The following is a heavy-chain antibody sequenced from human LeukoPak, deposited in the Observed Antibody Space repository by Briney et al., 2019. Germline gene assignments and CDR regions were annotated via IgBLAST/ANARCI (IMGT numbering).Heavy chain of an antibody. Sequence: GASVKVSCKASGYTFISYYMHWVRQAPGQGLEWMGIINPSDGGTSYAQNFQGRVTMTRDTSISTAYMELSRLRSDDTAVYYCARDHSSGINWFDPWGQGTLVTVSS. CDR1: GYTFISYY. CDR2: INPSDGGT. CDR3: ARDHSSGINWFDP. J-gene: IGHJ5*02. D-gene: IGHD6-19*01. V-gene: IGHV1-46*01.